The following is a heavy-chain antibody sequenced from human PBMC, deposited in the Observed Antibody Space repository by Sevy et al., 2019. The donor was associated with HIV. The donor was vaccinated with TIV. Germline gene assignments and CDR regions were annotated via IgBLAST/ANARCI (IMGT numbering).Heavy chain of an antibody. D-gene: IGHD6-19*01. V-gene: IGHV1-8*01. CDR1: GYTFTGYD. J-gene: IGHJ6*02. CDR3: ARGEGSSGWFTSSYYYYGMDV. Sequence: ASVKVSCKASGYTFTGYDINWVRQATGQGLEWMGWMNPNSGNTGYAQKFQGRVTMTRNTSISTAYMELSSLRSEDTAVYYCARGEGSSGWFTSSYYYYGMDVWGQGPTVTVSS. CDR2: MNPNSGNT.